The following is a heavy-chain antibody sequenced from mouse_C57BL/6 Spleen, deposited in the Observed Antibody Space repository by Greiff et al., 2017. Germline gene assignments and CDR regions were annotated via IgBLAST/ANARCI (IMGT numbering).Heavy chain of an antibody. D-gene: IGHD2-3*01. J-gene: IGHJ4*01. CDR3: ASDGHFAMDY. Sequence: QVQLQQPGAELVRPGSSVKLSCKASGYTFTSYWMHWVKQRPIQGLEWIGNIDPSDSETHYNQKFKDKATLTVDKSSSTAYMQLSSLTSEDSAVYYGASDGHFAMDYWGQGTSVTVSS. CDR2: IDPSDSET. V-gene: IGHV1-52*01. CDR1: GYTFTSYW.